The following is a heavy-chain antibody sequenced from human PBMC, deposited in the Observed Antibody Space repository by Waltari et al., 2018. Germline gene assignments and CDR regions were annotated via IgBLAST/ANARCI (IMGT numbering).Heavy chain of an antibody. CDR3: VRDEPGDGLDY. V-gene: IGHV3-74*03. D-gene: IGHD7-27*01. Sequence: EVQLVESGGALVQPGGSLRLSCATSGSTFGTYWMHWVRQAPGKGLMWVAHIESDESRTTYAESVKGRFTISRDNAKNTVYLQMNSLRDDDTAVYYCVRDEPGDGLDYWGQGTLVTVSS. CDR1: GSTFGTYW. J-gene: IGHJ4*02. CDR2: IESDESRT.